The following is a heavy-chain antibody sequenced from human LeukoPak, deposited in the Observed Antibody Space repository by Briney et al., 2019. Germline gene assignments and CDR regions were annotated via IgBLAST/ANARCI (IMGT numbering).Heavy chain of an antibody. CDR3: ASPVIAVTGTRKAFDI. CDR2: IYYSGRT. Sequence: PSETLSLTCTVSGGSISSSSYYWGWIRQPPGKGLEWIGVIYYSGRTYYNLSLKSRVTISVDTSKNQFSLNLSSVTAADTAVYYCASPVIAVTGTRKAFDIWGQGTMVTVSS. V-gene: IGHV4-39*01. CDR1: GGSISSSSYY. J-gene: IGHJ3*02. D-gene: IGHD6-19*01.